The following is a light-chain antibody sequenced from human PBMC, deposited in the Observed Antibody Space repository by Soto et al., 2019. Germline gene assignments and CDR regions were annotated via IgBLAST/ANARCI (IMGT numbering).Light chain of an antibody. Sequence: EIVLTQSPSTVSVSPGERATLSCRASQSVSNNLAWYQQKPGQAPRLLLYGASTRATGIPARFSGSGSGTEFTLTISSLQSEDFAVYYCQQYNNWPPCTFGQGTKVDI. J-gene: IGKJ2*02. CDR2: GAS. CDR3: QQYNNWPPCT. V-gene: IGKV3-15*01. CDR1: QSVSNN.